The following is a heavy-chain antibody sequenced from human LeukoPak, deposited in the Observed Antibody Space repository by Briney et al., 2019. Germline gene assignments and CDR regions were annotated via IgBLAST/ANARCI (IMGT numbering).Heavy chain of an antibody. V-gene: IGHV1-69*06. J-gene: IGHJ4*02. CDR2: IIPIFGTA. CDR3: ATESTVTTYDY. D-gene: IGHD4-17*01. CDR1: GGTFSSYA. Sequence: SVKVSCKASGGTFSSYAISWVRQAPGQGLEWMGGIIPIFGTANYAQKFQGRVTMTEDTSTDTAYMELSSLRSEDTAVYYCATESTVTTYDYWGQGTLVPVSS.